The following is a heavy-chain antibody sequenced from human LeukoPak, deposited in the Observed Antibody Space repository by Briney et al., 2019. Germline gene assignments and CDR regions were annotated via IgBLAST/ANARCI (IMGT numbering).Heavy chain of an antibody. J-gene: IGHJ4*02. D-gene: IGHD3-9*01. CDR3: AKDGPTYDILTGYYGL. CDR1: GFTFGDYY. CDR2: ISLRGSTI. V-gene: IGHV3-11*01. Sequence: GGSLRLSCAASGFTFGDYYMGWVRQAPGKGLECVSYISLRGSTIYYADSVKGRFTISRGDAKNSLYLQMNSLRAEDTAVYYCAKDGPTYDILTGYYGLWGQGTLVTVSS.